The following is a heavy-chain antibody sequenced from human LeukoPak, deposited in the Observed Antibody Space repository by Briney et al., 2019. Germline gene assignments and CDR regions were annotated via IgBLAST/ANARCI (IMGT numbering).Heavy chain of an antibody. CDR2: INPNSGGT. Sequence: ASVKVSCKASGYTFTGYYTHWVRQAPGQGLEWMGRINPNSGGTNYAQKFQGRVTMTRDTSISTAYMELSRLRSDDTAVYYCAREYSSGWCVSYWGQGTLVTVSS. V-gene: IGHV1-2*06. D-gene: IGHD6-19*01. J-gene: IGHJ4*02. CDR3: AREYSSGWCVSY. CDR1: GYTFTGYY.